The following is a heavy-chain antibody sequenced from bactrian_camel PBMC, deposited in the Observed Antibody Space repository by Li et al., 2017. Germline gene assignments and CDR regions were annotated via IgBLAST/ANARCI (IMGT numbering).Heavy chain of an antibody. CDR1: GYTYSSGC. CDR2: INRRGTT. Sequence: VQLVESGGGSVQAGGPLRLSCAASGYTYSSGCMGWFRQAPGKEREGVAVINRRGTTRYADSVKGHVTISYDSTGNTLYLQVNSLKPEDTAVYYCAIGSSLWKSNYWGQGTQVTVS. V-gene: IGHV3S26*01. CDR3: AIGSSLWKSNY. J-gene: IGHJ4*01. D-gene: IGHD3*01.